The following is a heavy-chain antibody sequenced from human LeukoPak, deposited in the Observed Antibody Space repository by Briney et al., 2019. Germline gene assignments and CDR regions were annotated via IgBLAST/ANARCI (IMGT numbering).Heavy chain of an antibody. J-gene: IGHJ3*02. Sequence: ASVKVSCKVSGNTLTELSMHWVRQAPGKGLEWMGGFDPEDEETIYVQKFQGRVTMTEDTSTDTAYMELSSLGSEDTAVYYCATDSSNGVTYAFDIWGQGTMVTVSS. V-gene: IGHV1-24*01. CDR1: GNTLTELS. CDR2: FDPEDEET. CDR3: ATDSSNGVTYAFDI. D-gene: IGHD5-18*01.